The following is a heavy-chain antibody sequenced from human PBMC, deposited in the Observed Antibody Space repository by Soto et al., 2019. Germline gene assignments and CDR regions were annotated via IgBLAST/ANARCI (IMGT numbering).Heavy chain of an antibody. V-gene: IGHV3-30*18. CDR3: AKARHSSSWYWFSY. J-gene: IGHJ4*02. CDR2: ISYDGSNK. D-gene: IGHD6-13*01. Sequence: QVQLVESGGGVVQPGRSLRLSCAASGFTFSSYGMHWVRQAPGKGLEWVAVISYDGSNKYYADSVKGRFTISRDNSKNTLYLQMNSLRAEDTAVYYCAKARHSSSWYWFSYWGQGTLVTVSS. CDR1: GFTFSSYG.